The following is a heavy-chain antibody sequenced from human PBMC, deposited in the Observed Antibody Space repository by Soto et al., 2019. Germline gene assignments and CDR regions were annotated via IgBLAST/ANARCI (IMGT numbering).Heavy chain of an antibody. CDR2: SFHTGNT. J-gene: IGHJ3*01. Sequence: QVQLQESGPGLVKPSGPLSLTCDVSGDSISSSRWWTWGRQPPGKCLEWIGDSFHTGNTNYKPSLKSGVTISVDKSKNQFSLKLLSVTAADTAVYYCVYSTGWYRLDLWGQGTLVTVSS. D-gene: IGHD6-19*01. CDR3: VYSTGWYRLDL. CDR1: GDSISSSRW. V-gene: IGHV4-4*02.